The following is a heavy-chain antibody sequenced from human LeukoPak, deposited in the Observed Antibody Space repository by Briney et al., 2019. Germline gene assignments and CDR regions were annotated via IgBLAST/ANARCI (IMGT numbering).Heavy chain of an antibody. Sequence: ASVKVSCKASGGTFTHFVISWLRQAPGQGLEWMGIINPSGGSTSYAQKFQGRVTMTRDMSTSTVYMELSSLRSEDTAVYYCASIRDYGDPDYWGQGTLVTVSS. CDR2: INPSGGST. D-gene: IGHD4-17*01. J-gene: IGHJ4*02. CDR1: GGTFTHFV. CDR3: ASIRDYGDPDY. V-gene: IGHV1-46*01.